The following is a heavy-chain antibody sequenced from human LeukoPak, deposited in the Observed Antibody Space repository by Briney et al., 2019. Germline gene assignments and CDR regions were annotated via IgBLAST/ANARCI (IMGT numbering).Heavy chain of an antibody. V-gene: IGHV3-48*01. CDR3: ARAKRNGFDI. J-gene: IGHJ3*02. Sequence: GGSLRLSCAASGFTFSNYSMNWVRQAPGKGLEWVSYVIRSSSTIYYADSVKGRFTISRDNAKNSLYLQMNSLRAEDTAVYYCARAKRNGFDIWGQGTMVTVSS. CDR2: VIRSSSTI. CDR1: GFTFSNYS.